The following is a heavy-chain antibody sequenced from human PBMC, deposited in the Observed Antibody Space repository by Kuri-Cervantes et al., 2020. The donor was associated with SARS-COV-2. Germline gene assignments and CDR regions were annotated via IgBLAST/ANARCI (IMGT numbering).Heavy chain of an antibody. CDR2: IIPIFGTA. Sequence: SVKVSCKVSGNTLTELPLHWVRQAPGKGLEWMGGIIPIFGTANYAQKLQGRVTITADESTSTAYMELSSLRSEDTAVYYCARARWSTLGWSQLKPYYMDVWGKGTTVTVSS. CDR3: ARARWSTLGWSQLKPYYMDV. J-gene: IGHJ6*03. D-gene: IGHD4/OR15-4a*01. V-gene: IGHV1-69*13. CDR1: GNTLTELP.